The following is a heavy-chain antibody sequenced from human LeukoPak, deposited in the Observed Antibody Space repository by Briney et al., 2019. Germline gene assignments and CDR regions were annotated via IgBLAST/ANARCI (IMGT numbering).Heavy chain of an antibody. J-gene: IGHJ4*02. CDR1: GGSFSGYY. V-gene: IGHV4-34*01. CDR3: ARRRIGKPYDY. CDR2: INHSGST. Sequence: SETLSLTCAVYGGSFSGYYWSWIRQPPGKGLEGIGEINHSGSTNYNPSLKSRVTISVDTSKNQFSLKLSSVTAADTAVYYCARRRIGKPYDYWGQGTLVTVSS. D-gene: IGHD1-26*01.